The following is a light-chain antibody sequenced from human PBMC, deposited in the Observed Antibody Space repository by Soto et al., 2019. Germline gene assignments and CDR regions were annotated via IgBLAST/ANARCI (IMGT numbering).Light chain of an antibody. CDR2: ATS. V-gene: IGKV1-16*01. CDR1: QGIANY. J-gene: IGKJ5*01. CDR3: QQYNSYPIT. Sequence: DVQMTQSPSSVSASVGDSVTITCRASQGIANYLSWFQQKPGKAPKALIYATSTLQTGVPSRFSVSGSGTDFTLTISSLQSEDFATYYCQQYNSYPITFGQGTRLEMK.